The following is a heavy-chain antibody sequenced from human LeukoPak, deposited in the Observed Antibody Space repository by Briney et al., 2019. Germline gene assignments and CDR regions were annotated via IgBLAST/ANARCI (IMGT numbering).Heavy chain of an antibody. D-gene: IGHD3-16*01. V-gene: IGHV3-74*01. J-gene: IGHJ4*02. Sequence: GGSLRLSCAASGFTFSSYWMHWVRQAPGKGLGWGSRISIDDITTSYADSVKGRFTISRDNARNTLYLQMNSLRAEDTAVYYCARDLPWGSRFDYWGQGALVTVSS. CDR3: ARDLPWGSRFDY. CDR2: ISIDDITT. CDR1: GFTFSSYW.